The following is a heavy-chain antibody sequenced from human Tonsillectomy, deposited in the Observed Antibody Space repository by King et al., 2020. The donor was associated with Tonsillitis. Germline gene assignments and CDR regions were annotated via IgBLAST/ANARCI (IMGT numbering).Heavy chain of an antibody. CDR3: ATDTGRYSGSSAVVY. D-gene: IGHD6-6*01. Sequence: VQLVESGGGLVQPGGSLRLSCAASGSTFSTSNMNWVRQAPGKGLEWISYISETSSHIYYADSVQGRFTISRDNAKDSLFLQMNSLRDEDTAVYYCATDTGRYSGSSAVVYWGQGTLVTVSS. CDR1: GSTFSTSN. CDR2: ISETSSHI. J-gene: IGHJ4*02. V-gene: IGHV3-48*02.